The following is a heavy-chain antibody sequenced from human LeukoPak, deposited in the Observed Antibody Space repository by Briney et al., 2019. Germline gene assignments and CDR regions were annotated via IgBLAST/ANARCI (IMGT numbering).Heavy chain of an antibody. V-gene: IGHV1-18*01. D-gene: IGHD5-24*01. CDR1: GYTFTSYG. CDR3: ARGHRGDGYNPTYYFDY. CDR2: ISAYNGNT. J-gene: IGHJ4*02. Sequence: ASVKVSCEASGYTFTSYGISWVRQAPGQGLEWMGWISAYNGNTNYAQKLQGRVTMTTDTSTSTAYMELRSLRSDDTAVYYCARGHRGDGYNPTYYFDYWGQGTLVTVSS.